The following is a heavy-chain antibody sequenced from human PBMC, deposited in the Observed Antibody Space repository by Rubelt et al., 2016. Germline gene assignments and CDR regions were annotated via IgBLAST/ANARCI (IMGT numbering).Heavy chain of an antibody. Sequence: EVQLVESGGGLIQPGGSLRLSCAASGFTVRSNYISWVRQAPGKGLEWLGLIRSSYATAYAASVNGRFTISRDESKTTAYLQMNGLKIEDTAVYYCTRESPIDYWGQGTLVTVSS. CDR2: IRSSYAT. J-gene: IGHJ4*02. V-gene: IGHV3-73*01. CDR3: TRESPIDY. CDR1: GFTVRSNY.